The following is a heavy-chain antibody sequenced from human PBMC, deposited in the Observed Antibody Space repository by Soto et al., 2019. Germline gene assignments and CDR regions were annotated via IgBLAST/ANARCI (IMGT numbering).Heavy chain of an antibody. CDR1: GGTFSSYA. V-gene: IGHV1-69*13. CDR3: ARPFIAAAGMYYYYGMDV. J-gene: IGHJ6*02. Sequence: ASVKVSCKASGGTFSSYAISWVRQAPGQGLEWMGGIIPIFGTANYAQKFQGRVTITADESTSTAYMELSSLRSEDTAVYYCARPFIAAAGMYYYYGMDVWGQGTTVTVSS. D-gene: IGHD6-13*01. CDR2: IIPIFGTA.